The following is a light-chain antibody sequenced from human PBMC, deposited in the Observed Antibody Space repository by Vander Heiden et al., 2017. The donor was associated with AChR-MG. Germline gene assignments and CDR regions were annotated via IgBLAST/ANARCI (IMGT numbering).Light chain of an antibody. V-gene: IGKV3-15*01. J-gene: IGKJ1*01. CDR3: QQYNNWRT. CDR2: GAS. Sequence: EIVMTQSPATLSVSPGERATLSCRASQSVSSNLAWYQKTPGQAPRLLIYGASTRATGIPTRFSGSGSGTEFTLTISSLQSEDFAVYYCQQYNNWRTFGQGTKVEIK. CDR1: QSVSSN.